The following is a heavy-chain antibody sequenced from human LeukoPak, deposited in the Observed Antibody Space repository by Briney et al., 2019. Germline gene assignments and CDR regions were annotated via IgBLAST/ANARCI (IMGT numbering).Heavy chain of an antibody. CDR1: GFTFSSYW. J-gene: IGHJ5*02. D-gene: IGHD3-10*01. Sequence: GGSLRLSCAASGFTFSSYWMSWVRQAPGKGLEWVANIKQDGSEKYYVDSVKGRFTISRDNAKNSLYLQMNSLRAEDTAVYYCARDRNVLLWFGETNWFDPWGQGTLVTVSS. CDR3: ARDRNVLLWFGETNWFDP. CDR2: IKQDGSEK. V-gene: IGHV3-7*01.